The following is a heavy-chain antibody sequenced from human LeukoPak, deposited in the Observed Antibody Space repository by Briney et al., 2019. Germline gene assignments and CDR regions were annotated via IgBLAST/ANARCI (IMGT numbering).Heavy chain of an antibody. J-gene: IGHJ4*02. CDR3: ARSAGYCSSTSCFRYFDY. V-gene: IGHV4-59*08. CDR1: GGSINDYY. CDR2: IYYSGST. D-gene: IGHD2-2*01. Sequence: SETLSLTCTVSGGSINDYYWNWVRQPPGKGLEWIGYIYYSGSTNYNPSLKSRVTISVDTSKNQFSLKLSSVTAADTAVYYCARSAGYCSSTSCFRYFDYWGQGTLVTVSS.